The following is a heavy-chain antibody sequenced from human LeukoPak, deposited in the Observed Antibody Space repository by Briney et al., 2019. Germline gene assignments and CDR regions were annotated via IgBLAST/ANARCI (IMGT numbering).Heavy chain of an antibody. V-gene: IGHV5-51*01. J-gene: IGHJ4*02. CDR2: IYPGDSDT. CDR1: GYSFTSYW. CDR3: ARHHTTAITMVRDPYYFDY. D-gene: IGHD3-10*01. Sequence: GGSLKISCKGSGYSFTSYWIGWVRQMPGKGLEGMGIIYPGDSDTRYSPSFQGQVTISADKSISTAYLQGSSLKASDTAMYYCARHHTTAITMVRDPYYFDYWGQGTLVTVSS.